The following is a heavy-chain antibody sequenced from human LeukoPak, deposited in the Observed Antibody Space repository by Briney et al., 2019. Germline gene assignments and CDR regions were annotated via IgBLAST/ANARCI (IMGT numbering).Heavy chain of an antibody. CDR3: ARAVAGTTYYYYYYMDV. J-gene: IGHJ6*03. CDR2: ISGSGGST. V-gene: IGHV3-23*01. Sequence: GGSLRLSCAASGFTFSSYAMSWVRQAPGKGLEWVSAISGSGGSTYYADSVKGRFTISRDNSKNTLYLQMNSLRAEDTAVYYCARAVAGTTYYYYYYMDVWGKGTTVTISS. CDR1: GFTFSSYA. D-gene: IGHD6-19*01.